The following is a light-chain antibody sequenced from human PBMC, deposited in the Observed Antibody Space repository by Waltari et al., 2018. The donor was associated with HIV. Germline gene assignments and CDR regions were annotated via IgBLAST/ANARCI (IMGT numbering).Light chain of an antibody. J-gene: IGKJ2*01. V-gene: IGKV3-15*01. CDR1: QSVSSN. CDR3: QQYNNWPPRDT. Sequence: EILMTQSPASLSVSPGERATLSCRSSQSVSSNLSWYQQKPGQALRLLVYDASTRPTGIPARFSGSWSGTECTRAISSLQSEDCAVYYCQQYNNWPPRDTFGQGTKLESK. CDR2: DAS.